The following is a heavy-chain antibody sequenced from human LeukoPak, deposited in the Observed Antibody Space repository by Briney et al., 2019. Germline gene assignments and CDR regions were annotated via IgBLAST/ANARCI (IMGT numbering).Heavy chain of an antibody. CDR3: ARGSIWFGESNAFDI. J-gene: IGHJ3*02. CDR1: GFTFSSYS. V-gene: IGHV3-48*04. Sequence: PGGSLRLSCAASGFTFSSYSMNWVRQAPGKGLEWVSYISSSGSTIYYADSVKGRFTISRDNARNSLYLQMNSLRAEDTAVYYCARGSIWFGESNAFDIWGQGTMVTVSS. D-gene: IGHD3-10*01. CDR2: ISSSGSTI.